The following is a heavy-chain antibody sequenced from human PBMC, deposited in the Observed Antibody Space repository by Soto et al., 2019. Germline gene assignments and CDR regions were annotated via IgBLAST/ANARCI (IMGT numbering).Heavy chain of an antibody. J-gene: IGHJ3*01. CDR1: GGSISSYY. CDR3: ARRGPGGRAFDL. CDR2: IYYSGTT. D-gene: IGHD3-16*01. V-gene: IGHV4-59*01. Sequence: SETLSLTCTVSGGSISSYYWSWIRQPPGKGLEWIGYIYYSGTTNYNPSLKSRVTISLDTSNNQFSLKLSSVTAADTAVYYCARRGPGGRAFDLWGQGTMVTVSS.